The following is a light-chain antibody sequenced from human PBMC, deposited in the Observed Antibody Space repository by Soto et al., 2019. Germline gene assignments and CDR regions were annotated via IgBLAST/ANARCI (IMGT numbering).Light chain of an antibody. Sequence: DIQMTQSPSTLSGSVGDRVTITCRASQTISSWLAWYQQKPGKAPKLLIYNASSLKSGVPSRFSGGGSGTGFSLTISGLHPDHFATYYCQHYKSYSEAFGQGTK. CDR2: NAS. CDR1: QTISSW. V-gene: IGKV1-5*03. J-gene: IGKJ1*01. CDR3: QHYKSYSEA.